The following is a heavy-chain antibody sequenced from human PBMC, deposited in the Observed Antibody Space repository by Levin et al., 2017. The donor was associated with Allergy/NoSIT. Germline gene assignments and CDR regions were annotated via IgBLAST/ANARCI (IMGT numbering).Heavy chain of an antibody. CDR1: GYSFTGHY. J-gene: IGHJ4*02. CDR2: IHPNTGAT. D-gene: IGHD2-15*01. Sequence: ASVKVSCKASGYSFTGHYIHWMRQGPGQGPEWMGWIHPNTGATRSAPKFQDRITLTRDTSITTAYMEMRSLNSDDTAFYYCARELVSGAYYPDYWGQGTLVTVSS. CDR3: ARELVSGAYYPDY. V-gene: IGHV1-2*02.